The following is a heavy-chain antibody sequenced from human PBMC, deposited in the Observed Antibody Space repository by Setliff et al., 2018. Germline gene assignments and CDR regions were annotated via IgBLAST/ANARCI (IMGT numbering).Heavy chain of an antibody. CDR2: IYYSGST. V-gene: IGHV4-39*07. CDR3: ARVSQLVVLSLYYYYGMDV. CDR1: GGSISSSSYY. J-gene: IGHJ6*02. Sequence: PSETLSLTCTVSGGSISSSSYYWGWIRQPPGKGLEWIGSIYYSGSTYYNPSLKSRVTISVDTSKNQFSLKLSSVTAAGTAVYYCARVSQLVVLSLYYYYGMDVWGQGTTVTVSS. D-gene: IGHD6-6*01.